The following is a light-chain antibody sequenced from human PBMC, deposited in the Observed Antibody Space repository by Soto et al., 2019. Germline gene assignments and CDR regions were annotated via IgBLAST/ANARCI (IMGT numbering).Light chain of an antibody. J-gene: IGLJ3*02. V-gene: IGLV2-14*01. CDR3: SSSTTTTSLVV. CDR2: DVS. Sequence: QSALTQPASVSGSPGQSITISCTGTSSDIGDYNYVSWYQQYPGKVPKLVIYDVSHRPSGVSNRFCGSKSGNTASLTISGLQAEVDADYYCSSSTTTTSLVVFGGGTKLTVL. CDR1: SSDIGDYNY.